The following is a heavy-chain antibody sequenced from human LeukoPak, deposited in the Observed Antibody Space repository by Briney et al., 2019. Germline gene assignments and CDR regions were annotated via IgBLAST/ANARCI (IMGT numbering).Heavy chain of an antibody. CDR3: ARELDHWFDP. CDR1: GGSISSYY. Sequence: SETLSPTRTVSGGSISSYYWSWIRQPPGKGLEWIGYIYYSGSTNYNPSLKSRDTLSVDTSKNQFFLKLSSVTDADTAVYYCARELDHWFDPWGQGTLVTVSS. V-gene: IGHV4-59*01. J-gene: IGHJ5*02. CDR2: IYYSGST.